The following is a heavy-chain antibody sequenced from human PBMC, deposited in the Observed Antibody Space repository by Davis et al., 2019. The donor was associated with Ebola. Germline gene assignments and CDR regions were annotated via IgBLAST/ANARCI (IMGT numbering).Heavy chain of an antibody. D-gene: IGHD3-10*02. V-gene: IGHV3-30-3*01. CDR2: ISYDGSNK. CDR3: ARGIVRYDAFDI. J-gene: IGHJ3*02. CDR1: GFTFDNNA. Sequence: GGSLRLSCAASGFTFDNNAMHWVRRAPGKGLEWAALISYDGSNKFYADSVKGRFTISRDNSKNTLYLQMNSLRAEDTAVFYCARGIVRYDAFDIWGQGTMVTVSS.